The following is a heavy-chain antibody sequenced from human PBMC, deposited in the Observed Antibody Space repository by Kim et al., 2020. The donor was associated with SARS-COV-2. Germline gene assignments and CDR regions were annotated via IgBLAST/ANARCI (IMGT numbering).Heavy chain of an antibody. J-gene: IGHJ3*02. CDR3: ARHEAALLWFGPGAFDI. Sequence: SETLSLTCTVSGGSISSYYWSWIRQPPGKGLEWIGYIYYSGSTNYNPSLKSRVTISVDTSKNQFSLKLSSVTAADTAVYYCARHEAALLWFGPGAFDIWGQGTMVTVSS. CDR2: IYYSGST. D-gene: IGHD3-10*01. V-gene: IGHV4-59*08. CDR1: GGSISSYY.